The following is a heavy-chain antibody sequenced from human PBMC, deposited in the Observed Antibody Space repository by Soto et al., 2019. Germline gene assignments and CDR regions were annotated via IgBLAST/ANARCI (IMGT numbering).Heavy chain of an antibody. CDR1: GYTFTSYG. CDR2: IIPISGTT. J-gene: IGHJ6*02. Sequence: ASVKVSCKASGYTFTSYGISWVRQAPGQGLEWMGGIIPISGTTNYAQKFQGRVAITADESTDTVYMEPSRLRSEDTAVYFCARVRCFNGLCHTADYGMDVWGQGTTVTVSS. CDR3: ARVRCFNGLCHTADYGMDV. V-gene: IGHV1-69*13. D-gene: IGHD2-8*01.